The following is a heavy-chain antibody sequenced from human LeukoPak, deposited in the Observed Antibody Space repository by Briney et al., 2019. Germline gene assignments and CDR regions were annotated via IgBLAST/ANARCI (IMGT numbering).Heavy chain of an antibody. J-gene: IGHJ4*02. Sequence: GGSLRLSCAASGFTFSSSAMTWVRQAPGKGLEWVSAISGSGGTTYYADSVKGRFTISRDNSKNTLYLQMNSLRAEGTAVYYCAKEYRYFDYWGQGTLVTVSS. CDR1: GFTFSSSA. D-gene: IGHD2-2*02. V-gene: IGHV3-23*01. CDR3: AKEYRYFDY. CDR2: ISGSGGTT.